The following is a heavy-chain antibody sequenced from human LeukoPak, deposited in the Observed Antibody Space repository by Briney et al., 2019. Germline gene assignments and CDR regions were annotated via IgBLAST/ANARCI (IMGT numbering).Heavy chain of an antibody. Sequence: ASVKVSCKASGYTFTSYYMHWVRQASGQGLEWMGIINPSGGSTSYAQKFQGRVTMTRDTSTSTVYMELSSLRSEDTAVYYCARGRLLSWYNWNVVDAFDIWGQGTMVTVSS. CDR1: GYTFTSYY. J-gene: IGHJ3*02. V-gene: IGHV1-46*03. CDR2: INPSGGST. D-gene: IGHD1-1*01. CDR3: ARGRLLSWYNWNVVDAFDI.